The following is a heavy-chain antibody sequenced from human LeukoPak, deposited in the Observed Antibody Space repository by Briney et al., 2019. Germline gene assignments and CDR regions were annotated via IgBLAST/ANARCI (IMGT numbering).Heavy chain of an antibody. D-gene: IGHD1-26*01. Sequence: PSQTLSLTCTVSGGSISSGGYYWSWIRQHPGKGLEWIGYIYYSGSTYYSPSLKSRVTISVDTSKNQFSLKLSSVTAADTAVYYCARVSGSYHADIDYYYYYMDVWGKGTTVTVSS. CDR2: IYYSGST. CDR3: ARVSGSYHADIDYYYYYMDV. V-gene: IGHV4-31*03. J-gene: IGHJ6*03. CDR1: GGSISSGGYY.